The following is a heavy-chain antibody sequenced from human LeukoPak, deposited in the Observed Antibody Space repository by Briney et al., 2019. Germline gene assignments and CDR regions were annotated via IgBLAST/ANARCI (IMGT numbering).Heavy chain of an antibody. V-gene: IGHV3-48*04. Sequence: PGGSLRLSCAASGFTFSSYSMNWVRQAPGKGLEWVSYISSSSSTIYYADSVKGRFTISRDNAKNSLYLQMNSLRAEDTAVYYCARDQADLLLWFGESSDAFDIWGQGTMVTVSS. J-gene: IGHJ3*02. CDR3: ARDQADLLLWFGESSDAFDI. CDR1: GFTFSSYS. D-gene: IGHD3-10*01. CDR2: ISSSSSTI.